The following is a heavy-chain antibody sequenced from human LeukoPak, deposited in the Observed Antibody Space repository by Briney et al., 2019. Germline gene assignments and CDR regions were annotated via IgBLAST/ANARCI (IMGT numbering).Heavy chain of an antibody. CDR2: IQSDGSNK. Sequence: PGRSLRLSCAASGFTFSTYGMHWVRQAPGKGLEWVTFIQSDGSNKYYADSVKGRFTISRDNSKNTLYLQMNSLRVEDTAVYYCAKDAQVYSTYDWRWFDPWGQGTLVTVSS. D-gene: IGHD4-11*01. V-gene: IGHV3-30*02. CDR1: GFTFSTYG. CDR3: AKDAQVYSTYDWRWFDP. J-gene: IGHJ5*02.